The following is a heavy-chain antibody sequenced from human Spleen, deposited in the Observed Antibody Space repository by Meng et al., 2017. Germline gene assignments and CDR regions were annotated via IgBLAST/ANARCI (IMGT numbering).Heavy chain of an antibody. CDR1: GFTFSSYE. CDR3: ARVSSGYDPGDY. D-gene: IGHD5-12*01. CDR2: ITTSGTTI. J-gene: IGHJ4*02. Sequence: GESLKISCAASGFTFSSYEMNWVRQAPGKGLEWVSYITTSGTTIYYADSVKGRFTISRDNAKNSLYLQMNSLRVEDTAVYYCARVSSGYDPGDYWGQGTLFTVSS. V-gene: IGHV3-48*03.